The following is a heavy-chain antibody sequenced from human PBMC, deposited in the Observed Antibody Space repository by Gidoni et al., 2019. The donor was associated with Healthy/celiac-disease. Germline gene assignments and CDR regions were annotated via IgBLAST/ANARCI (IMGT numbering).Heavy chain of an antibody. CDR1: GFTFGDYA. CDR3: TRDSGSIRVGWFDP. CDR2: IRSKAYGGTT. J-gene: IGHJ5*02. Sequence: EVQLVESGGGLVQPGRSLRLSCTASGFTFGDYAMSWVRQAPGKGLEWVGFIRSKAYGGTTEYAASVKGRFTISRDDSKSIAYLQMNSLKTEDTAVYYCTRDSGSIRVGWFDPWGQGTLVTVSS. D-gene: IGHD1-26*01. V-gene: IGHV3-49*04.